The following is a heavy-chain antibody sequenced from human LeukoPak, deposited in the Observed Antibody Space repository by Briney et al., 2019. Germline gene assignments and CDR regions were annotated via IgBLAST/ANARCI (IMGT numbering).Heavy chain of an antibody. J-gene: IGHJ6*03. CDR2: IIPILGIA. CDR1: GGTFSSYT. CDR3: ARDRGGSSVYYYYYMDV. D-gene: IGHD6-6*01. V-gene: IGHV1-69*04. Sequence: ASVKVSCKASGGTFSSYTISWVRQAPGQGLEWMGRIIPILGIANYAQKFQGRVTITADKSTSTAYMELSSLRSEDTAVYYCARDRGGSSVYYYYYMDVWGKGTTVNVSS.